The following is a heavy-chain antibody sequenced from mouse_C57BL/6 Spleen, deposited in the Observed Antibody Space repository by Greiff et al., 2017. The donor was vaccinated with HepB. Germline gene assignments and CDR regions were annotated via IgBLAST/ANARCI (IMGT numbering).Heavy chain of an antibody. V-gene: IGHV1-82*01. CDR2: IYPGDGDT. Sequence: VQLQQSGPELVKPGASVKISCKASGYAFSSSWMNWVKQRPGKGLEWIGRIYPGDGDTNYNGKFKGKATLTADKSSSTAYMQLSSLTYEDSAVYYCARDGSFWFAYWGQGTLVTVSA. D-gene: IGHD1-1*01. CDR3: ARDGSFWFAY. J-gene: IGHJ3*01. CDR1: GYAFSSSW.